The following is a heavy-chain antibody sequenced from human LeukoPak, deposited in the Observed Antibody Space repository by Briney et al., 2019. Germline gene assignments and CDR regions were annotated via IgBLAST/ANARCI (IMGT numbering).Heavy chain of an antibody. Sequence: PAETLSLTCTVSGGSISSGSYYWSWVRQPAGKGLEWIGRIYTSGSTNYNPSLKSRVTISVDTSKNQFSLKLSSVTAADTAVYYCARGSPYFGELYPNFDYWGQGTLVTVSS. CDR1: GGSISSGSYY. CDR3: ARGSPYFGELYPNFDY. V-gene: IGHV4-61*02. CDR2: IYTSGST. J-gene: IGHJ4*02. D-gene: IGHD3-10*01.